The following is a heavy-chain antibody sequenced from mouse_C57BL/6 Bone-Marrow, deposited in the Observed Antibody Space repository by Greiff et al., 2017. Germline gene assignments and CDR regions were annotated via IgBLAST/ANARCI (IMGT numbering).Heavy chain of an antibody. D-gene: IGHD3-2*02. Sequence: QVQLKQPGAELVKPGASVKLSCKASGYTFTSYWMHWVKQRPGRGLEWIGRIDPNSGGTKYNEKFKSKATLTVDNPSSTAYMQLSSLTSEDSAVYYCARRIGQLRPDYYAMDYWGQGTSVTVSS. J-gene: IGHJ4*01. CDR2: IDPNSGGT. CDR3: ARRIGQLRPDYYAMDY. CDR1: GYTFTSYW. V-gene: IGHV1-72*01.